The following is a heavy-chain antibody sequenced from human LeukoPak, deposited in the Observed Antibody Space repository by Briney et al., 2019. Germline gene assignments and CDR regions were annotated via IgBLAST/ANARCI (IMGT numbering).Heavy chain of an antibody. Sequence: GGSLRLSRAASGFIFSNYWMTWVRQAPGKGLEWVANIRGDGYEKHFADSVKGRFTISRDNAKNSVDLQMNNLRAEDTAVFYCVRNGDYYRLDYWGQGTLVTVSS. D-gene: IGHD2-21*02. CDR3: VRNGDYYRLDY. CDR1: GFIFSNYW. CDR2: IRGDGYEK. V-gene: IGHV3-7*01. J-gene: IGHJ4*02.